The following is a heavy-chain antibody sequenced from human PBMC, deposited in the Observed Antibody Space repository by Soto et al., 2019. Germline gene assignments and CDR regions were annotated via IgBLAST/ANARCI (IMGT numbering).Heavy chain of an antibody. D-gene: IGHD5-12*01. CDR1: GCTFSTYG. CDR2: IIPVFAST. CDR3: ATARFSGTAIQQFEH. J-gene: IGHJ4*02. V-gene: IGHV1-69*01. Sequence: QVPLVQSGAEVKKPASSVKVSCQASGCTFSTYGITWVRQAPGHGLEWMGAIIPVFASTSSAQLFRGRLSITADEVSSTAYMELSGLPSEDTAIYYCATARFSGTAIQQFEHWCQGILVTFS.